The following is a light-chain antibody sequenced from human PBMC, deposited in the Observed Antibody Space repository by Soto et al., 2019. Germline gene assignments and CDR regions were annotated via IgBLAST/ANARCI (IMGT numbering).Light chain of an antibody. CDR3: QQTHSIPPT. J-gene: IGKJ2*01. V-gene: IGKV1-39*01. Sequence: DIQMTQSTSSLSASVGDRVTVTCRTSHIVDTSLNWYQQKPGKAPKLLIYAASSVQSGVPARLSGSGSATFFTLTIHNLQPDDFATYFCQQTHSIPPTFGPGTKVDIK. CDR2: AAS. CDR1: HIVDTS.